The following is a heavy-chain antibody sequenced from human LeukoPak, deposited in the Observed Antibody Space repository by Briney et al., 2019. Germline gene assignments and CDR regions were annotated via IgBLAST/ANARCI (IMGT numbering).Heavy chain of an antibody. CDR2: INTNGSST. CDR3: TISASGKRYFDN. J-gene: IGHJ4*02. V-gene: IGHV3-74*03. D-gene: IGHD3-10*01. Sequence: GGSLRLSCAASGFTFSSYWMYWVRQAPGKGLVCVSRINTNGSSTAYADSVTGRFTISRDDAKNTLYLQMNSLRTEDTAVYYCTISASGKRYFDNWGEGILVTASS. CDR1: GFTFSSYW.